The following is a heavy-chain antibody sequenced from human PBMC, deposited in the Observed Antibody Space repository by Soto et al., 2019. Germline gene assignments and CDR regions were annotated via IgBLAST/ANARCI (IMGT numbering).Heavy chain of an antibody. V-gene: IGHV5-51*01. CDR2: IYPGDSYT. CDR3: ARQWEPPRSDYYYYGMDV. D-gene: IGHD1-26*01. J-gene: IGHJ6*02. CDR1: GYRFTSYW. Sequence: GEAPKTSCNGSGYRFTSYWIDWVRQMPGKGLEWMGIIYPGDSYTRYSPSFQGQVTLSADKSISTAYLQWSSLKASDTAMYYCARQWEPPRSDYYYYGMDVWGQGTTVTVSS.